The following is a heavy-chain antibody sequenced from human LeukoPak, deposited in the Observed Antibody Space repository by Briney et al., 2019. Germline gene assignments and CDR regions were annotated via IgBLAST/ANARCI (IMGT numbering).Heavy chain of an antibody. CDR1: GFTFSSYW. V-gene: IGHV3-7*01. CDR3: ARVYDFWSGYFDY. CDR2: IKQDGSEK. J-gene: IGHJ4*02. D-gene: IGHD3-3*01. Sequence: GGSLRLSCAASGFTFSSYWMSWVRQAPGKGLEWVANIKQDGSEKYYVDSVKGRFTISRDNAKNSLYLQMNSLRAEDTAVYYCARVYDFWSGYFDYWGQGALVTVSS.